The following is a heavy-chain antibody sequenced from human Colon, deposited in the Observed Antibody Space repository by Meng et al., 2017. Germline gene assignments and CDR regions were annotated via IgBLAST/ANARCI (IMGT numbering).Heavy chain of an antibody. CDR3: SRGVVAGAMVWFDP. D-gene: IGHD2-2*01. CDR2: IYHGGNT. J-gene: IGHJ5*02. CDR1: GGSINSSNW. Sequence: QVQLQESCPGLVKPSGTLSLTCACSGGSINSSNWWLWVRQPPGKGLEWLGEIYHGGNTNYNPSLKSRVTLSLDKSKNQFSLRLTSVPAADTAMYYCSRGVVAGAMVWFDPWGPGTLVTVSS. V-gene: IGHV4-4*02.